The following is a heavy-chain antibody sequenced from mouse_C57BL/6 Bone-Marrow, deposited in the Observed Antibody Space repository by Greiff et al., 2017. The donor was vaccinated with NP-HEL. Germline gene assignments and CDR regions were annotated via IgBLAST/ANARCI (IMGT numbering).Heavy chain of an antibody. CDR3: ARSLGNY. V-gene: IGHV1-26*01. CDR1: GYTFTDYY. J-gene: IGHJ2*01. CDR2: INPNNGGT. D-gene: IGHD4-1*01. Sequence: EVQLQQSGPELVKPGASVKISCKASGYTFTDYYMNWVKQSPGKSLEWIGDINPNNGGTSYNQKFKGKATLTVDKSSSTAYMELRSLTSEDSAVYYCARSLGNYWGQGTTLTVSS.